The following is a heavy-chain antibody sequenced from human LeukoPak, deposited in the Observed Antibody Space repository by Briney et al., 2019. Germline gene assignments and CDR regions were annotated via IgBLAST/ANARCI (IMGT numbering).Heavy chain of an antibody. Sequence: KPSETLSLTCTVSGGSISSGDYYWSWIRQPAGKGLEWIGRIYTSGSTNYNPSLKSRVTISVDTSKNQFSLKLSSVTAADTAVYYCARDSGAAIFGVVQSVEAYYYYYMDVWGKGTTVTVSS. D-gene: IGHD3-3*01. CDR2: IYTSGST. J-gene: IGHJ6*03. CDR1: GGSISSGDYY. V-gene: IGHV4-61*02. CDR3: ARDSGAAIFGVVQSVEAYYYYYMDV.